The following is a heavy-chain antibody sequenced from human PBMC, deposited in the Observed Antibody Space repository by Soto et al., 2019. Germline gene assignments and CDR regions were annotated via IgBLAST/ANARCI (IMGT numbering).Heavy chain of an antibody. Sequence: QVQLQESGPGLVKPSETLSLTCTVSGGSISSYYWSWIRQPPGKGLEWIGYIYYSGSTNYNPSLKSRVTISVDTSKNQFSLKLSSVTAADTAVYYCARGFVVAHRGFDPWGQGTLVTVSS. CDR3: ARGFVVAHRGFDP. V-gene: IGHV4-59*01. CDR2: IYYSGST. D-gene: IGHD2-15*01. J-gene: IGHJ5*02. CDR1: GGSISSYY.